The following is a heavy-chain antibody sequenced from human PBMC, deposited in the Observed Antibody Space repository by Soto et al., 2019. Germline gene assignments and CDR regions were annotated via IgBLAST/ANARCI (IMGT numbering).Heavy chain of an antibody. CDR3: ARDWVGDLAY. J-gene: IGHJ4*02. CDR2: ISGYNGDT. V-gene: IGHV1-18*01. D-gene: IGHD4-17*01. Sequence: QVQLVQSGGEEKQPGASVKVSCKTSGYTFTSYGISWVRQAPGQGLEWMGWISGYNGDTKYVQKFQGRVTLTTDTSTNTAYMEVRSLRSDDTAVYYCARDWVGDLAYWGQGTLVTVSS. CDR1: GYTFTSYG.